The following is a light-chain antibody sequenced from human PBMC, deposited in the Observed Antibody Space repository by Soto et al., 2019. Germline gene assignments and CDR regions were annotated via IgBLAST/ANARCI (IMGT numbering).Light chain of an antibody. CDR2: GAS. Sequence: EIEMTQSPATLSLAPGERVTLSCRASESVSTNLAWYQQKAGQAPRLLIYGASTRATGIPARFSGSGSGTDFTLTISSLEPEDFAVYYCQQLSNWPRLTFGGGTKVDIK. J-gene: IGKJ4*01. CDR1: ESVSTN. V-gene: IGKV3-15*01. CDR3: QQLSNWPRLT.